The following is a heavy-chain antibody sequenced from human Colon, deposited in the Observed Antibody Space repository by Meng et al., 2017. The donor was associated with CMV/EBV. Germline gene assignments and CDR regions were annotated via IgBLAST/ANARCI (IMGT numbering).Heavy chain of an antibody. CDR1: GGTINTSNW. V-gene: IGHV4-4*02. Sequence: GGTINTSNWGNWVRQPPGKGLEWIGEIHHSGNTNYNPSLDSRVTISVDKSKNQFSLKLRSVTAADTAVYYCAREWGWEAARLYYFDFWGQGILVTVSS. D-gene: IGHD6-6*01. CDR3: AREWGWEAARLYYFDF. J-gene: IGHJ4*02. CDR2: IHHSGNT.